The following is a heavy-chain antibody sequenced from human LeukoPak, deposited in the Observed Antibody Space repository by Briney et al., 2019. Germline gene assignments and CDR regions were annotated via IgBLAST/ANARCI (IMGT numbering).Heavy chain of an antibody. D-gene: IGHD3-16*02. Sequence: ASVKVSCKASGYTFTGYYMHWVRQAPGQGLEWMGLINPSGSSTLYAQKFQGRVTMTRDMSTTTDYMELSSLRYEDTAVYYCARDNSVGDIAWWFDPWGQGTLVTVSS. CDR3: ARDNSVGDIAWWFDP. CDR1: GYTFTGYY. V-gene: IGHV1-46*01. J-gene: IGHJ5*02. CDR2: INPSGSST.